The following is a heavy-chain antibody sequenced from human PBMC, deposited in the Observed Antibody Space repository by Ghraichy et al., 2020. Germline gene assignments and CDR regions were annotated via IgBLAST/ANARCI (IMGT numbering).Heavy chain of an antibody. D-gene: IGHD6-6*01. CDR1: GGSITSSGYY. V-gene: IGHV4-39*02. J-gene: IGHJ4*02. CDR2: IYYSGIK. Sequence: SQTLSLTCSVSGGSITSSGYYGDWIRQPPGKGLEWIASIYYSGIKYYNPSLRSRDTRAVDTSNNHFSLKLYSVTAADTAVYFCARRPRSYFDSWGRGIVVTVSS. CDR3: ARRPRSYFDS.